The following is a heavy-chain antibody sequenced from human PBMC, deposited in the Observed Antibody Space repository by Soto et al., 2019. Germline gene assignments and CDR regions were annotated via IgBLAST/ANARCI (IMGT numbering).Heavy chain of an antibody. V-gene: IGHV1-18*01. CDR2: VNAYNGNT. Sequence: ASVKVSCKASGYTFTSYGISWVRQAPGQGLEWMGWVNAYNGNTNYAQKFQGRVTMTTDTSTSTAYMELRSLRSDDTAVYYCAREAVSGRTEFDYWGQGTLVTVSS. J-gene: IGHJ4*02. D-gene: IGHD6-19*01. CDR1: GYTFTSYG. CDR3: AREAVSGRTEFDY.